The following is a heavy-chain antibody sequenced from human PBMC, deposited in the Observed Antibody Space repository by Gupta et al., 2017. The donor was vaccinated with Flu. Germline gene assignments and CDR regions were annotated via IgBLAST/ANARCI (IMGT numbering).Heavy chain of an antibody. CDR1: GFTFSSYA. Sequence: EVQLLESGGGLVQPGGSLRLSCTASGFTFSSYAMRWVGQAPGKGLEWVSAISGTSVSTYYADSVKGRFTISRDNSKNTLYLQVNSLRAEDTAVYYCAKDRDGSRWSYYFYGMDVWGQGTTVTVSS. V-gene: IGHV3-23*01. J-gene: IGHJ6*02. CDR3: AKDRDGSRWSYYFYGMDV. CDR2: ISGTSVST. D-gene: IGHD6-13*01.